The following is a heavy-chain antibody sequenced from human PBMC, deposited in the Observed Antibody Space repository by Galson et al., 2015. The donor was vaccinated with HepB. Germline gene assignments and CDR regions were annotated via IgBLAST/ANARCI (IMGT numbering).Heavy chain of an antibody. CDR3: ARIHGPGYCTMAPPDY. CDR2: IDWDDDK. J-gene: IGHJ4*02. Sequence: PALVKPTQTLTLTCTFSGFSLSTSGMCVSWIRQPSGKALEWLALIDWDDDKYYSTSLKTRLTISKDTSKNQVVLTMTNMDPVDTATYYCARIHGPGYCTMAPPDYWGQGTLVTVSS. V-gene: IGHV2-70*01. D-gene: IGHD2-8*01. CDR1: GFSLSTSGMC.